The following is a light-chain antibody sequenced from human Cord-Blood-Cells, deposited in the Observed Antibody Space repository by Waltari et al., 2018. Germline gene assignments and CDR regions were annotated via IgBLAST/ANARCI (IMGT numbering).Light chain of an antibody. J-gene: IGLJ3*02. CDR2: DVS. CDR3: SSYTSSSTWV. CDR1: SRDVGGYNY. Sequence: QSALTQPAPVSGSPGQSITISCTGTSRDVGGYNYVSWYQQHPGKAPKLMIYDVSNRPAGVSNRFSGSKSGNTASLTISGLQAEDEADYYCSSYTSSSTWVFGGGTKLTVL. V-gene: IGLV2-14*01.